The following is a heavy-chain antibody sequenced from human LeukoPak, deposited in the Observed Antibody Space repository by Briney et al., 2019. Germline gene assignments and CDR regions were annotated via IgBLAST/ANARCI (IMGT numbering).Heavy chain of an antibody. V-gene: IGHV3-48*02. J-gene: IGHJ4*02. D-gene: IGHD6-13*01. Sequence: GGSLRLSCAASGVTFSSYSMNWVRQAPGKGLEWVSYISSGSITIHHADSVKGRFTISRDNAKNSLYLQMNSLRDEDTAVYYCARDSGSSTWYYFDNWGQGTLVAVSS. CDR2: ISSGSITI. CDR3: ARDSGSSTWYYFDN. CDR1: GVTFSSYS.